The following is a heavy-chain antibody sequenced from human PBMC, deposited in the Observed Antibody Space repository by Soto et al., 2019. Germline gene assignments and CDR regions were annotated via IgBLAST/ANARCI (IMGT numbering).Heavy chain of an antibody. CDR3: ARDRGFVVRPPPVDY. CDR1: GYTFTSYG. CDR2: ISAYNGNT. V-gene: IGHV1-18*01. J-gene: IGHJ4*02. D-gene: IGHD3-10*02. Sequence: QVQLVQSGAEVKKPGASVKVSCKASGYTFTSYGISWVRQAPGQGLEWMGWISAYNGNTNYAQKLQGRVTMTTDTSTSTASMELRSLRSDDTAVYYCARDRGFVVRPPPVDYWGQGTLVTVSS.